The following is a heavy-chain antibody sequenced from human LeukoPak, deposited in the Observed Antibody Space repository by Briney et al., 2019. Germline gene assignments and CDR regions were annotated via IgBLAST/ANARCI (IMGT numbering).Heavy chain of an antibody. J-gene: IGHJ5*02. CDR1: GGSISSSSYY. Sequence: SETLSLTCTVSGGSISSSSYYWGWIRQPPGKGLEWIGSIYYSGSTYYNPSLKSRVTISVDTSKNQFSLKLSSVTAADTAVYYRARRYCSSTSCLLSWFDPWGQGTLVTVSS. D-gene: IGHD2-2*01. V-gene: IGHV4-39*01. CDR3: ARRYCSSTSCLLSWFDP. CDR2: IYYSGST.